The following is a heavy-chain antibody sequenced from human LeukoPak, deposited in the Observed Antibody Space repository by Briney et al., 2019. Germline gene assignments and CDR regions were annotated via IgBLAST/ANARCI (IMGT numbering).Heavy chain of an antibody. CDR1: GYTLTSYG. Sequence: GASVKVSCKASGYTLTSYGISWVRQAPGQGLEWMGWISAYNGNTNYAQKLQGRVTMTTDTSTSTAYMELRSLRSDDTAVYYCARAIVVVAATLFDYWGQGTLVTVSS. V-gene: IGHV1-18*01. J-gene: IGHJ4*02. CDR2: ISAYNGNT. D-gene: IGHD2-15*01. CDR3: ARAIVVVAATLFDY.